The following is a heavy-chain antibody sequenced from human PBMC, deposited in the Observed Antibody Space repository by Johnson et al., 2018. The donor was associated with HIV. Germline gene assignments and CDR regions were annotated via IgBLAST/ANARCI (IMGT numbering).Heavy chain of an antibody. CDR3: ARDSTPWGGDYVGYAFDL. CDR2: ISGSGGST. V-gene: IGHV3-23*01. D-gene: IGHD4-17*01. Sequence: EVHLLESGGGLVQPGGSLRLSCAASGFTFSSYAMSWVRQTPGKGLEWVSGISGSGGSTYYADSVKGRFTISRDNAKNSLFLQMNSLRAEDTAVYYCARDSTPWGGDYVGYAFDLWGQGTMVTVSS. CDR1: GFTFSSYA. J-gene: IGHJ3*01.